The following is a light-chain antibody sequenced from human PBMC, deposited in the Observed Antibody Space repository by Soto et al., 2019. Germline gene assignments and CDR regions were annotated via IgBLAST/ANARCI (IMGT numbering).Light chain of an antibody. J-gene: IGKJ1*01. CDR2: GTS. CDR1: QSVNSNY. V-gene: IGKV3-20*01. Sequence: EVVLTQSPGTLSLSPGERATLSCGASQSVNSNYLAWYQQKPGQTPKLLIFGTSNRATGIPDRFSGSGSGTSFTRTINRLEPEDCAVYYCQQYVSSPGTFGQGTKVEIK. CDR3: QQYVSSPGT.